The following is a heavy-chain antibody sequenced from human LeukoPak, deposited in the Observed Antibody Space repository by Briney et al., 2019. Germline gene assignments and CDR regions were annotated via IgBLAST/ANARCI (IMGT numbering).Heavy chain of an antibody. CDR1: GFTFGDYA. D-gene: IGHD6-19*01. V-gene: IGHV3-49*04. Sequence: GGSLRLSCTASGFTFGDYAMSWVRQAPGKGLEWVGFIRSKAYGGTTEYAASVKGRFTISRDDSKSIAYLQMNSLKTEDTAVYYCTRVGSSGWYGGDYFDYWGQGTLVTVSS. CDR3: TRVGSSGWYGGDYFDY. CDR2: IRSKAYGGTT. J-gene: IGHJ4*02.